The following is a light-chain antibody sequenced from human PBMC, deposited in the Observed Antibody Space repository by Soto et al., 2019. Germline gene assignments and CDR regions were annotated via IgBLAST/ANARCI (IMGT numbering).Light chain of an antibody. Sequence: EIVLTQSPGTLYLSPGARATLSCRASQSIRSNYVAWYQQKPGQGPRLLIYGASSRATGIPDRFSGSGSGTDFTLIISRLEPEDFAMYYFQQYGSSQRTLGQGTTVDI. J-gene: IGKJ1*01. V-gene: IGKV3-20*01. CDR1: QSIRSNY. CDR2: GAS. CDR3: QQYGSSQRT.